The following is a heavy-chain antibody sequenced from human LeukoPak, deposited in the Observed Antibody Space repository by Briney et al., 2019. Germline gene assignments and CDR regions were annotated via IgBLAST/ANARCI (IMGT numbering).Heavy chain of an antibody. J-gene: IGHJ4*02. D-gene: IGHD6-13*01. CDR2: IYYSGST. CDR3: ARRVSSSSWYYDF. Sequence: NPSETLSLTCTVSGGSINSGNYYWGWIRQPPGKGLEWIGNIYYSGSTYYNPSLKSRVTISLDTSKNQFSLKLNSVSAADTAVYYCARRVSSSSWYYDFWGQGTLVTVSS. V-gene: IGHV4-39*01. CDR1: GGSINSGNYY.